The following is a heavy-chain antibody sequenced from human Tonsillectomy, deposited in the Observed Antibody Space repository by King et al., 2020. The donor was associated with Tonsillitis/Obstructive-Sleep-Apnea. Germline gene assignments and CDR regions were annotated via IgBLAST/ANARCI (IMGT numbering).Heavy chain of an antibody. D-gene: IGHD1-26*01. J-gene: IGHJ6*02. CDR3: ARDWDTGPGPHAMGV. CDR2: IIVSSGDT. Sequence: VQLVQSGLALKKPGASVRVSCRASGYNFPRYGLNWVRQAPGQGLEWLGRIIVSSGDTECAEKVRGRVTMTTDTSTTTVYMELARLTSDDTGVYYCARDWDTGPGPHAMGVWGQGTSVTVSS. V-gene: IGHV1-18*01. CDR1: GYNFPRYG.